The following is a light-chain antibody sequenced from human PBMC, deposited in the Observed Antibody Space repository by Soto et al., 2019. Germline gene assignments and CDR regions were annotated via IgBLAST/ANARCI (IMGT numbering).Light chain of an antibody. CDR1: SSDIGGYNS. Sequence: QSVLTQPASVSGSPGQSITISCTGASSDIGGYNSVSWYQQHPGKAPQLMIYDVSYRPSGISSRFSGSKSGNTASLTISGLQAEDEADYYCSSYTSSRIRVFGGGTKVTVL. V-gene: IGLV2-14*03. J-gene: IGLJ2*01. CDR2: DVS. CDR3: SSYTSSRIRV.